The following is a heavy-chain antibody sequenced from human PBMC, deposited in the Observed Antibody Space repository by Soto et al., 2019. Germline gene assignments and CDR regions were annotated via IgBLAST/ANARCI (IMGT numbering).Heavy chain of an antibody. Sequence: GGSLRLSCTASGFTLSNFNINWVRQAPGKGPVWVSRINSDGNSTSYADSVKGRFTISRDNAKNTLYLQMNSLRAEDTAVYYCARGDYHDSSGSQGPLWGQGTLVTVSS. V-gene: IGHV3-74*01. J-gene: IGHJ4*02. CDR2: INSDGNST. CDR3: ARGDYHDSSGSQGPL. CDR1: GFTLSNFN. D-gene: IGHD3-22*01.